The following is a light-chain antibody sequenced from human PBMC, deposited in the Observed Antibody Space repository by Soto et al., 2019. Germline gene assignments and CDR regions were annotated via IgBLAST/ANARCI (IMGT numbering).Light chain of an antibody. CDR3: SSYASSSSYV. V-gene: IGLV2-14*01. J-gene: IGLJ1*01. CDR1: SSDVGGYNH. CDR2: EVT. Sequence: QSSLTQPASVSGSPGQSITISCTGTSSDVGGYNHVSWYQIHPGKAPKLIIYEVTSRPSGVSYRFSGSKSGNSASLTISGLQAEDEADYYCSSYASSSSYVFGGWTKLTVL.